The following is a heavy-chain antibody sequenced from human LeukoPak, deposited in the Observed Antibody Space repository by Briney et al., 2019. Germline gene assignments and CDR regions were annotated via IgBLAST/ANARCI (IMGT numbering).Heavy chain of an antibody. CDR3: AKDVGYCSGGSCYVDY. Sequence: GGSLRLSCAASGFTFSSYGIHWVRQAPGKGLEWVAVISYDGSNKYYADSVKGRFTISRDNSKNTLYLQMNSLRAEDTAVYYCAKDVGYCSGGSCYVDYWGQGTLVTVSS. CDR2: ISYDGSNK. V-gene: IGHV3-30*18. J-gene: IGHJ4*02. CDR1: GFTFSSYG. D-gene: IGHD2-15*01.